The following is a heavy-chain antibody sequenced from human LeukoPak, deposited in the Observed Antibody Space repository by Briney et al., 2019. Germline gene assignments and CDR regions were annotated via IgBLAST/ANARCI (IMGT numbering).Heavy chain of an antibody. CDR1: GGSISSGGYP. V-gene: IGHV4-30-2*01. CDR3: ARARLAFDI. CDR2: IYHSGST. Sequence: SQTLSLTCAVSGGSISSGGYPWSWIRQPPGKGLEWIGYIYHSGSTYYNPSLKSRVTISVDRSKNQFSLKLSSVTAADTAVYYCARARLAFDIWGQGTMVTVSS. J-gene: IGHJ3*02.